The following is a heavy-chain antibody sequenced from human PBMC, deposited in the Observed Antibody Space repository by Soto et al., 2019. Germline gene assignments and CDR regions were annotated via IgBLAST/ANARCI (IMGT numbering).Heavy chain of an antibody. CDR3: ARTSGLKTGRLDY. J-gene: IGHJ4*02. D-gene: IGHD3-10*01. V-gene: IGHV4-28*01. CDR2: IYYTGTT. CDR1: GYSIHTYNW. Sequence: PSETLSLTCRIPGYSIHTYNWWAWIRQPPGKGLEWIGYIYYTGTTYYNLSLKSRVTMSVDTASDQFSLRLTSVTAADTAVYYCARTSGLKTGRLDYWGQGTLVTVSS.